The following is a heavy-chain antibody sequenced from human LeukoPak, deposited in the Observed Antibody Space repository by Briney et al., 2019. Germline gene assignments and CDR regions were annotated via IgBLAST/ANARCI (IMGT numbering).Heavy chain of an antibody. CDR2: ISYSGST. Sequence: SETLSLTCTVSGGFVSSGSYYWTWIRQPPGKGLEWIGYISYSGSTNYNPSLKSRVTISVDTSKNQFSLNLSSVTAAGTAVYYCARRGSGGRSFDIWGQGTMVTVSS. J-gene: IGHJ3*02. D-gene: IGHD2-15*01. CDR3: ARRGSGGRSFDI. V-gene: IGHV4-61*01. CDR1: GGFVSSGSYY.